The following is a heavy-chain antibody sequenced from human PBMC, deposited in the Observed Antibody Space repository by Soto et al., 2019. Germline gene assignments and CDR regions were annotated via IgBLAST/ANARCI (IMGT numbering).Heavy chain of an antibody. CDR2: IYPGDSDT. D-gene: IGHD1-7*01. Sequence: GESLKISCKGSGYSFTSYWIGWVRQMPGKGLEWMGIIYPGDSDTRYSPSFQGQVTISAAKSIRTAYLQWSSLKASDTAMYYCAIGPYITGTTGYYFDYWGQGTLVTVSS. J-gene: IGHJ4*02. CDR1: GYSFTSYW. V-gene: IGHV5-51*01. CDR3: AIGPYITGTTGYYFDY.